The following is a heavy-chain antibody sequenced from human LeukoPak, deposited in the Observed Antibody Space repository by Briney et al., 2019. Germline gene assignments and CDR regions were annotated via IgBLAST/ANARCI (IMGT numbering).Heavy chain of an antibody. V-gene: IGHV3-7*03. CDR3: ARVRPGAHFDS. Sequence: QSGGSLRLSCAASGSIFSCCWMAWVRQAPGKGLEWVAHMKEDGSETYYVGSVKGRFTISRDNAKNSLYLQMHSLKVEDTAVYYCARVRPGAHFDSWGQGTLVTVSS. CDR1: GSIFSCCW. CDR2: MKEDGSET. D-gene: IGHD7-27*01. J-gene: IGHJ4*02.